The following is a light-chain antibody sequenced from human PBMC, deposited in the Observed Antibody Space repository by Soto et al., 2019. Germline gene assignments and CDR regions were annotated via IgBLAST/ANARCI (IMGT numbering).Light chain of an antibody. J-gene: IGKJ4*01. CDR3: QQYIRWPLT. V-gene: IGKV3-15*01. CDR1: QSVSSN. Sequence: EMVMTQSPATLSVSPGDRATLSCRASQSVSSNLAWYQQKPGQAPSLLIYGASTRATGTPARFSGSGSGTEFTLTISSLQSEDFAVYYCQQYIRWPLTFGGGTKVDI. CDR2: GAS.